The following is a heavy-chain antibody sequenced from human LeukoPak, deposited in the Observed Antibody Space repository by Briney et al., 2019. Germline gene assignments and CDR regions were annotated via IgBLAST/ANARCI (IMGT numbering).Heavy chain of an antibody. D-gene: IGHD6-13*01. J-gene: IGHJ4*02. CDR3: APPPIAATGN. Sequence: GGSLRLSCAASGFIFNDFWMSWVRQAPGEGLEWVANIRQDGLAKNYVDSVKGRFTVSRDNAKKSLYLQMNSLRAEDTAVYYCAPPPIAATGNWGQGTLVTVSS. V-gene: IGHV3-7*01. CDR1: GFIFNDFW. CDR2: IRQDGLAK.